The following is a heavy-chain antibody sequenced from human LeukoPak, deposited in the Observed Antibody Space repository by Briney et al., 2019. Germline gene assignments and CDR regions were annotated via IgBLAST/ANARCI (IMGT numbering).Heavy chain of an antibody. CDR3: SKDITDY. D-gene: IGHD1-14*01. CDR2: IKSNAYGGTT. J-gene: IGHJ4*02. CDR1: GFTFGDYA. V-gene: IGHV3-49*04. Sequence: GRSLRLSCTASGFTFGDYAMSWVRQAPGKGLEWVGFIKSNAYGGTTEYAASVKGRFTISRDDSKNIAYLQMNSLKTGDTAVYYCSKDITDYWGQGTLVTVSS.